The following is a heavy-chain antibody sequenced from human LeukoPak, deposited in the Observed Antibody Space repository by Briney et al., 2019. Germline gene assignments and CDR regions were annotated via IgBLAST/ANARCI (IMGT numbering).Heavy chain of an antibody. Sequence: PGGSLRLSCAASGFTFSSYGMHWVRRAPGKGLEWVAFIRYDGSNKYYADSVKGRFTISRDNSKNTLYLQMNSLRAEDTAVYYCASFGRLRGFAFDIWGQGTMVTVSS. V-gene: IGHV3-30*02. D-gene: IGHD4-23*01. CDR1: GFTFSSYG. CDR2: IRYDGSNK. CDR3: ASFGRLRGFAFDI. J-gene: IGHJ3*02.